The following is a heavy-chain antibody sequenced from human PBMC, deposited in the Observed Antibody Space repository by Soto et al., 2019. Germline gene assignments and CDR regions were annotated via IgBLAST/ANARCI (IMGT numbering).Heavy chain of an antibody. J-gene: IGHJ3*02. CDR3: ARPSPRYCSGGSCLEFPDAFDI. CDR2: IYYSGST. Sequence: SETLSLTCTVSGGSISSSSYYWGWIRQPPGKGLEWIGSIYYSGSTYYNPSLKSRVTISVDTSKNQFSLKLSSVTAADTAVYYCARPSPRYCSGGSCLEFPDAFDIWGQGTMVPVSS. CDR1: GGSISSSSYY. D-gene: IGHD2-15*01. V-gene: IGHV4-39*01.